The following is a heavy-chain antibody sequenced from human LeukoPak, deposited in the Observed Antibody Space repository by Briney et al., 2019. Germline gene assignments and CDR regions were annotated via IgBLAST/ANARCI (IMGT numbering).Heavy chain of an antibody. CDR2: ISYDGSNK. V-gene: IGHV3-30-3*01. CDR3: ARDGEYCSSTSCYFDY. D-gene: IGHD2-2*01. Sequence: LSLTCTVSGGSISTYYWSWIRQPPGKGLEWVAVISYDGSNKYYADSVKGRFTISRDNSKNTLYLQMNSLRAEDTAVYYCARDGEYCSSTSCYFDYWGQGTLVTVSS. CDR1: GGSISTYY. J-gene: IGHJ4*02.